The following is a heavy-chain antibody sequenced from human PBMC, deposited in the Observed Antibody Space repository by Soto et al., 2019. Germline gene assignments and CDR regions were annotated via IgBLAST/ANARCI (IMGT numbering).Heavy chain of an antibody. CDR3: ARDLRNYNFNWFDP. J-gene: IGHJ5*02. V-gene: IGHV1-69*13. Sequence: SVKVSCKASGGTFSSYAISWVRQAPGQGLEWMGGIIPIFGTANYAQKFQGRVTITADESTSTAYMELSSLRSEDTAVYYCARDLRNYNFNWFDPWGQGTLVTVSS. CDR1: GGTFSSYA. D-gene: IGHD1-7*01. CDR2: IIPIFGTA.